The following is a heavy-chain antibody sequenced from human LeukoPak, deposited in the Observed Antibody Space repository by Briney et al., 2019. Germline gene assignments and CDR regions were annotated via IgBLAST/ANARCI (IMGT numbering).Heavy chain of an antibody. CDR2: MNPNSGNT. CDR3: ARDNSGSYFDY. D-gene: IGHD1-26*01. Sequence: ASVKVSCKASGYTFTSYDINWVRQATGQGLEWMGWMNPNSGNTGYAQKFQGRVTITADESTSTAYMELSSLRSEDTAVYYCARDNSGSYFDYWGQGTLVTVSS. V-gene: IGHV1-8*01. CDR1: GYTFTSYD. J-gene: IGHJ4*02.